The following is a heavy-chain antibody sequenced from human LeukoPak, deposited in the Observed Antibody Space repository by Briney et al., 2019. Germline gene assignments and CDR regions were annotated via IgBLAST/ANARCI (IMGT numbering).Heavy chain of an antibody. V-gene: IGHV1-2*02. CDR2: IIPHSGGT. J-gene: IGHJ4*02. CDR1: GYTFTGYY. D-gene: IGHD6-13*01. CDR3: ARDQSLAAGSDY. Sequence: GASVKVSCKASGYTFTGYYMRWVRQAPGQGLEWMGWIIPHSGGTNYAQKFQGRVTMTRDTSISTAYMELSRLRSDDTAVYYCARDQSLAAGSDYWGQGTLVTVSS.